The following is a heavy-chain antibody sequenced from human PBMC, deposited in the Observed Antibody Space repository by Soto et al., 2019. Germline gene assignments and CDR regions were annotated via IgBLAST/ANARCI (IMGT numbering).Heavy chain of an antibody. CDR1: GFSLSTSGVG. V-gene: IGHV2-5*01. Sequence: ESGPTLVNPTHPLTLTCTFSGFSLSTSGVGVGWIRQPPGKALEWLALIYWNDDKRYSPSLKSRLTITKDTSKNQVVLTMTNMDPVDTATYYCAHSSEEWLVPYYYYYGMDVWGQGTTVTVSS. D-gene: IGHD6-19*01. CDR3: AHSSEEWLVPYYYYYGMDV. CDR2: IYWNDDK. J-gene: IGHJ6*02.